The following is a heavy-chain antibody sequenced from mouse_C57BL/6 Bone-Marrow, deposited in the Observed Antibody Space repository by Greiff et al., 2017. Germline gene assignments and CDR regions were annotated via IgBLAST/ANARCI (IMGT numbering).Heavy chain of an antibody. Sequence: VQLQESGAELVKPGASVKMSCKASGYTFTTYPIEWMKQNHGKSLEWIGNFHPYNDDTTYNEKFKGKATLTVEKSSSTVYLVLSRLTSDDSAVFYCARGSYYFGSSASGVPYWYFDVWGTGTTVTVSS. CDR1: GYTFTTYP. CDR2: FHPYNDDT. J-gene: IGHJ1*03. V-gene: IGHV1-47*01. D-gene: IGHD1-1*01. CDR3: ARGSYYFGSSASGVPYWYFDV.